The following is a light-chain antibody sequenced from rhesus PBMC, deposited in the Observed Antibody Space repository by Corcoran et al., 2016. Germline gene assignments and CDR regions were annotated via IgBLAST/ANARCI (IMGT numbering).Light chain of an antibody. Sequence: DIQMTQSPSSLSASVGDRVPITCRASQTISSYLAWYQQKPGKVPKLLLYAASTLQSGVPSRFSGSGSGTDFTLTISSLQPEDFATYYCQQHNSHPPTFGQGTKVEIK. CDR3: QQHNSHPPT. CDR1: QTISSY. CDR2: AAS. V-gene: IGKV1-44*03. J-gene: IGKJ1*01.